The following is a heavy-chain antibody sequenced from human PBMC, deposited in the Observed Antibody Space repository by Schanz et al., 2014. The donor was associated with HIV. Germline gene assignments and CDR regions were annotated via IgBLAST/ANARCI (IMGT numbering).Heavy chain of an antibody. Sequence: VQLVESGGGLVQPGGSLRLSCAASGFTFSGYWMAWIRQSPGKGLEWIAEVNHSGDTNYNPSLKSRVAISVDTSKNQFSLTLSSVTAADTAVYYCARGYYNMWSHTLSFKYWFDPWGQGTLVTASS. CDR1: GFTFSGYW. CDR3: ARGYYNMWSHTLSFKYWFDP. V-gene: IGHV4-34*01. CDR2: VNHSGDT. J-gene: IGHJ5*02. D-gene: IGHD3-22*01.